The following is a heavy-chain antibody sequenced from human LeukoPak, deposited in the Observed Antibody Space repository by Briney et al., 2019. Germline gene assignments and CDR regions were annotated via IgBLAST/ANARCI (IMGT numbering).Heavy chain of an antibody. CDR2: IYYSGST. D-gene: IGHD2-21*02. Sequence: SETLSLTCTVSGGSISSYYWSWIRQPPGKGLEWIGYIYYSGSTNYNPSLKSRVTISVDTSKNQFSLKLSSVTAADTAVYYCARAPNCGGDCYSDYWGQGTLVTVSS. J-gene: IGHJ4*02. V-gene: IGHV4-59*08. CDR1: GGSISSYY. CDR3: ARAPNCGGDCYSDY.